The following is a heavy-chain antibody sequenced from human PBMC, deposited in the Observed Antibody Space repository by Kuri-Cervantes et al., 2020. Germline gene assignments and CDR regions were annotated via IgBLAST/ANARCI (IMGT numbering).Heavy chain of an antibody. CDR2: IIPIFGTA. V-gene: IGHV1-69*05. J-gene: IGHJ6*02. D-gene: IGHD6-25*01. CDR3: ARQRDSLYYYGLDV. Sequence: SVKVSCKASGGTFSSYAISWVRQAPGQGLEWMGGIIPIFGTANYAQKFQGRVTITRDTSASRAYMELSSLRSEDTAVYFCARQRDSLYYYGLDVWGQGTTVTVSS. CDR1: GGTFSSYA.